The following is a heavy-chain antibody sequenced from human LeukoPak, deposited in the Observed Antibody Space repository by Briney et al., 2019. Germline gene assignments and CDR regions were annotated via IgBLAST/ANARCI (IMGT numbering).Heavy chain of an antibody. CDR3: VKDSFGSTSCRFDY. D-gene: IGHD2-2*01. V-gene: IGHV3-64D*06. Sequence: GGSLRLSCSASGFTFSSYAMHWVRQAPGKGLEYVSAISSNGGSTYYADSVKGGFTISRDNSKNTLYLQMSSLRAEDTAVYYCVKDSFGSTSCRFDYWGQGTLVTVSS. CDR2: ISSNGGST. CDR1: GFTFSSYA. J-gene: IGHJ4*02.